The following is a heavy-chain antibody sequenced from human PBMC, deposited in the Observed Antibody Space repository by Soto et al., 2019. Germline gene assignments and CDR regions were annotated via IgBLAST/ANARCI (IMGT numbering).Heavy chain of an antibody. CDR3: ARDLNYDVWRAESDYGMDV. D-gene: IGHD3-3*01. V-gene: IGHV4-59*01. J-gene: IGHJ6*02. CDR1: GGSISSYY. Sequence: SETLSLTCTVSGGSISSYYWSWIRQPPGKGLEWVGYIYYSGSTNYNPSLKSRVTISVDTSKNQFSLKLSSVTAADTAVYYCARDLNYDVWRAESDYGMDVWGQGTTVIVSS. CDR2: IYYSGST.